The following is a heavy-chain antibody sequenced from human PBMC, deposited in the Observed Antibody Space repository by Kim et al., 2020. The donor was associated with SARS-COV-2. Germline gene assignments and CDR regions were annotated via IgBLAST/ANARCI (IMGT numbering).Heavy chain of an antibody. J-gene: IGHJ4*02. CDR3: ARRVCGGSCYFTRQLNHFDY. Sequence: GESLKISCKGSGYSFTSYWIGWVRQMPGKGLEWMGIIYPGDSDTRYSPSFQGQVTISADKSISTAYLQWSSLKASDTAMYYCARRVCGGSCYFTRQLNHFDYWGQGTLVTVSS. D-gene: IGHD2-15*01. CDR1: GYSFTSYW. CDR2: IYPGDSDT. V-gene: IGHV5-51*01.